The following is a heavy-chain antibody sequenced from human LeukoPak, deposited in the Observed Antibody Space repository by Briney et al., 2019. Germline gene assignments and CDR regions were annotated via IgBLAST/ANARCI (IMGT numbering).Heavy chain of an antibody. V-gene: IGHV3-23*01. CDR3: AGNYVTSYYYYATDV. D-gene: IGHD3-16*01. Sequence: PGGSLRLSCAASGFTFSSYAMSWVRQAPGKGLEWVSAISGSGGSTYYADSVKGRFTISRDNSKNTLYLQMNSLRAEDTAVYYCAGNYVTSYYYYATDVWGQGTTVTVSS. J-gene: IGHJ6*01. CDR1: GFTFSSYA. CDR2: ISGSGGST.